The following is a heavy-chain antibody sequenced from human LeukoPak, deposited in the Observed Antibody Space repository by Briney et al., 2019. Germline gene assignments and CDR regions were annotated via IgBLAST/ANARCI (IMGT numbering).Heavy chain of an antibody. CDR2: IRSKANSYAT. Sequence: PGGSLRLSCAASGFTFSGSAMHWVRQASGKGPEWVGRIRSKANSYATAYAASVKGRFTISRDDSKNTAYLQMNSLKTEDTAVYYCTREYDFWSGYRYYYYYYYMDVWGKGTTVTVSS. CDR3: TREYDFWSGYRYYYYYYYMDV. V-gene: IGHV3-73*01. CDR1: GFTFSGSA. J-gene: IGHJ6*03. D-gene: IGHD3-3*01.